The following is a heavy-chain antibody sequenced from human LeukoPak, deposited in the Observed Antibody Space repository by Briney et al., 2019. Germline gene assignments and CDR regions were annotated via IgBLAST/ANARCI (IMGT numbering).Heavy chain of an antibody. J-gene: IGHJ4*01. CDR1: GFIYSHYG. CDR3: ARDAQRGFDCSNSLEY. Sequence: GGSLRLSCAASGFIYSHYGMHWVRQAPGKGLEWVAVIWSDGSNRFYAGSVKGRFTISRDNSQNTLFLQMNSLRAEDTAMYYCARDAQRGFDCSNSLEYWGHGTLVTVSS. V-gene: IGHV3-33*01. D-gene: IGHD4-11*01. CDR2: IWSDGSNR.